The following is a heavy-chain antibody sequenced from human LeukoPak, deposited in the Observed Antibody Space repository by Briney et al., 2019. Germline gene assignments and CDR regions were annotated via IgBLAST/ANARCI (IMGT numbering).Heavy chain of an antibody. CDR1: GGSISSGGYS. CDR3: ARVNGGDSGYDEYFFDY. V-gene: IGHV4-30-2*01. J-gene: IGHJ4*02. CDR2: IYHGGST. D-gene: IGHD5-12*01. Sequence: PSETLSLTCAVSGGSISSGGYSWGWIRQPPGKGLEWIGYIYHGGSTYYNPSLKSRVTISVDRSQNRFSLKLTSVTAADTAVYYCARVNGGDSGYDEYFFDYWGQGTLVTVSS.